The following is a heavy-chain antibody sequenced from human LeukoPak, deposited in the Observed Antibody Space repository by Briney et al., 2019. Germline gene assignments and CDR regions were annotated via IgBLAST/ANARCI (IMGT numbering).Heavy chain of an antibody. CDR2: IYYSGST. J-gene: IGHJ6*03. CDR1: GGSISSSSYY. CDR3: GRVSGGVRYYYYYMDV. Sequence: ASETLSLTCTVSGGSISSSSYYWGWIRQPPGKGLEWIGSIYYSGSTYYNPSLKSRVTISVDTSKNQFSLKLSSVTAADTAVYYCGRVSGGVRYYYYYMDVWGKGTTVTVSS. D-gene: IGHD2-8*01. V-gene: IGHV4-39*07.